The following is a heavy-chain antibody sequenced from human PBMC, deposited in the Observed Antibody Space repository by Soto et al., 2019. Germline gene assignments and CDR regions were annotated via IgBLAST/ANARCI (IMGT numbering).Heavy chain of an antibody. V-gene: IGHV3-33*01. D-gene: IGHD2-2*01. CDR1: GFTFSSYG. CDR3: ARGPVPKAAMNYYYYMDV. CDR2: IWYDGSNK. Sequence: GGSLRLSCAASGFTFSSYGMHWVRQAPGKGLEWVAVIWYDGSNKYYADSVKGRFTISRDNSKNTLYLQMNSLRAEDTAVYYCARGPVPKAAMNYYYYMDVWGKGTTVTVSS. J-gene: IGHJ6*03.